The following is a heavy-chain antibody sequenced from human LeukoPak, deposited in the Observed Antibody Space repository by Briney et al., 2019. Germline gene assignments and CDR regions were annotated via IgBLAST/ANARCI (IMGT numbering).Heavy chain of an antibody. CDR1: GYTLTELS. CDR2: FDPEDGET. Sequence: ASVKVSCKVSGYTLTELSMHWVRQAPGKGLEWMGGFDPEDGETIYAQKFQGRVTMTEDTSTDTAYMELSSLRSEDTAVYYCARDLNGSGWYGNDYWGQGTLVTVSS. D-gene: IGHD6-19*01. V-gene: IGHV1-24*01. J-gene: IGHJ4*02. CDR3: ARDLNGSGWYGNDY.